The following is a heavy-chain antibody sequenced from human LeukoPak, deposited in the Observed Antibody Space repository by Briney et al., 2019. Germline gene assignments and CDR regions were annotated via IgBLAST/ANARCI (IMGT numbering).Heavy chain of an antibody. CDR2: ISAYNGNT. Sequence: GASVKVACKASGYTFTSYGISWVRQAPGQGLEWMGWISAYNGNTNYAQKLQGRVTMTTDTSTSTAYMELRSLRSDDTAVYYCARDSTGITMIAPRGWFDPWGQGTLVTVSS. D-gene: IGHD3-22*01. J-gene: IGHJ5*02. CDR3: ARDSTGITMIAPRGWFDP. V-gene: IGHV1-18*01. CDR1: GYTFTSYG.